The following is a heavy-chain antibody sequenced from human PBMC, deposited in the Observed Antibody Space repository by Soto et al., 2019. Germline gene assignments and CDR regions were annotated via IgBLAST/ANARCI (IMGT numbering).Heavy chain of an antibody. Sequence: QLQLQESGPGLVKPSEPLSLTCTVSGGSIRSSSYYWAWILQPPGKGLEWIGCVFYSGTTYYNPSLKSRDSISIDTSKSQFSLKLSSVSAADTAVYYCARRLHAGILVAGQLGYWGQGTLVTVSS. CDR1: GGSIRSSSYY. J-gene: IGHJ4*02. CDR3: ARRLHAGILVAGQLGY. V-gene: IGHV4-39*01. D-gene: IGHD6-19*01. CDR2: VFYSGTT.